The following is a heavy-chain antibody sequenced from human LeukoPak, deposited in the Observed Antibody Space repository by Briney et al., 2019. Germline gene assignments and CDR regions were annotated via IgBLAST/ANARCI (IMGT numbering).Heavy chain of an antibody. J-gene: IGHJ4*02. Sequence: ASVKVSCKVSGYTLTELSMHWVRQAPGKGLEWMGGFDPEDGETIHAQKFQGRVTMTEDTSTDTAYVELSSLRSEDTAVYYCATDRDFWSGYSSFDYWGQGTLVTVSS. CDR2: FDPEDGET. CDR1: GYTLTELS. V-gene: IGHV1-24*01. CDR3: ATDRDFWSGYSSFDY. D-gene: IGHD3-3*01.